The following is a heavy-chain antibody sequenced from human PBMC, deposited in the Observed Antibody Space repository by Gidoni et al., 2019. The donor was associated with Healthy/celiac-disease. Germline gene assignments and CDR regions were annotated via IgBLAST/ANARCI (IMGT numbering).Heavy chain of an antibody. D-gene: IGHD3-3*01. J-gene: IGHJ4*02. CDR3: ATLVTIFGVVVDY. V-gene: IGHV3-7*01. Sequence: EVQLVESGGGLVQPGGSLRLSCAASGFTFSSYWMSWVRQAPGKGLEWVANIKQDGSEKYYVDSVKGRFTISRDNAKNSLYLQMNSLRAEDTAVYYCATLVTIFGVVVDYWGQGTLVTVSS. CDR2: IKQDGSEK. CDR1: GFTFSSYW.